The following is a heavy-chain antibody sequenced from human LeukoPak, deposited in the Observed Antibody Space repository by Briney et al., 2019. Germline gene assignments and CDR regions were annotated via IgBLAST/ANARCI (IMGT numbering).Heavy chain of an antibody. CDR2: ISAYNGNT. V-gene: IGHV1-18*01. Sequence: ASVKVSCKASGYTFTRYGISWGRQAPGQGLEWMGWISAYNGNTNYAQKLQGRVTMTTDTSTSTAYMELRSLRSDDTAVYYCARCHDSNDAFDIWGHGTMVTVSS. CDR3: ARCHDSNDAFDI. J-gene: IGHJ3*02. D-gene: IGHD3-22*01. CDR1: GYTFTRYG.